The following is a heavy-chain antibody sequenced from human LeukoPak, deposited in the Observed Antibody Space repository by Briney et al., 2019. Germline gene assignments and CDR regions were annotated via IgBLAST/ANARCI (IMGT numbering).Heavy chain of an antibody. CDR3: TTGYSGYDYEGNY. J-gene: IGHJ4*02. CDR2: IKSKTDGGTT. CDR1: GFTFSNAW. D-gene: IGHD5-12*01. Sequence: PGGSLRLSCAASGFTFSNAWMNWVRQAPGKGLEWVGRIKSKTDGGTTDYAAPVKGRFTISRDDSENTLYLQMNSLKTEDTAVYYCTTGYSGYDYEGNYWGRGTLVTVSS. V-gene: IGHV3-15*07.